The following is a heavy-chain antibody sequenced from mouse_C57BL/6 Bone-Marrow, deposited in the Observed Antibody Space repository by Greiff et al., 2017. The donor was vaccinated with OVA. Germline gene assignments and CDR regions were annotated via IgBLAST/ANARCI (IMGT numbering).Heavy chain of an antibody. CDR2: IDPSDSYT. V-gene: IGHV1-59*01. Sequence: QVHVKQPGAELVRPGTSVKLSCKASGYTFTSSWMHWVKQRPGQGLEWIGVIDPSDSYTNYNQKFKGKATLTVDTSSSTAYMQLISLTSEDSAVYYCARKGFYDGYSACFAYGGQGTLVTVSA. CDR3: ARKGFYDGYSACFAY. CDR1: GYTFTSSW. J-gene: IGHJ3*01. D-gene: IGHD2-3*01.